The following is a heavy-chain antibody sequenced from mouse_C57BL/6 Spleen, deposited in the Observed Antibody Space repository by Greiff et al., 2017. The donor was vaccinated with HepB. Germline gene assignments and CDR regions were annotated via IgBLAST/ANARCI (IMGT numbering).Heavy chain of an antibody. V-gene: IGHV1-55*01. D-gene: IGHD1-1*01. Sequence: QVQLQQPGAELVKPGASVKMSCKASGYTFTSYCITWVKQRPGQGLEWIGDIYPGSGSTNYNEKFKSKATLTVDTSSSTAYMQLSSLTSEDSAVYYCAREGIYYYGSSPWYFDVWGTGTTVTVSS. CDR2: IYPGSGST. J-gene: IGHJ1*03. CDR3: AREGIYYYGSSPWYFDV. CDR1: GYTFTSYC.